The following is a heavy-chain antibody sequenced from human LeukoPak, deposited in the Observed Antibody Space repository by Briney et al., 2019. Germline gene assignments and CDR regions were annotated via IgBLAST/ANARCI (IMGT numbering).Heavy chain of an antibody. CDR3: ARKVIEVAYYDY. Sequence: GGSLRLSCAASGFTFSGYWMRWVRQAPGKGLVWVSRINSDGSTTSYADSVKGRFTISRDNAKNTLYLQMNSLRAEDTAVYYCARKVIEVAYYDYWGQGTLVTVSS. CDR1: GFTFSGYW. V-gene: IGHV3-74*01. J-gene: IGHJ4*02. D-gene: IGHD6-19*01. CDR2: INSDGSTT.